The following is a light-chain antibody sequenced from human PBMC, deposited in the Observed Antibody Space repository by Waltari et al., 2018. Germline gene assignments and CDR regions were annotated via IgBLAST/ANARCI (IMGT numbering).Light chain of an antibody. CDR1: QSIATW. CDR2: EAS. CDR3: QQYNSYPWT. V-gene: IGKV1-5*03. Sequence: DIQMTQAPSTLSPSVGDRVTITCRASQSIATWLAWYQQKPGKAPNLLIYEASSLGSGVPSRFSVSGSGTEFTLTISSLQPDDFATYYCQQYNSYPWTFGQGTKVEIK. J-gene: IGKJ1*01.